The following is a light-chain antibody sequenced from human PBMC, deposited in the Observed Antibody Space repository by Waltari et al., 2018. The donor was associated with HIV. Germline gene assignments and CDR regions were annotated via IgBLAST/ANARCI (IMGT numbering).Light chain of an antibody. CDR1: QSISSY. CDR2: AAS. J-gene: IGKJ3*01. Sequence: DIKMISSPSSLSASVGDRVTIACRASQSISSYLNWDQQRPGTAPKLLIYAASKLQSGVPSSFSGSGSGTDFTLTIGSLQPEDFATYYFQQSYNTPFTFGPGTKVDIK. V-gene: IGKV1-39*01. CDR3: QQSYNTPFT.